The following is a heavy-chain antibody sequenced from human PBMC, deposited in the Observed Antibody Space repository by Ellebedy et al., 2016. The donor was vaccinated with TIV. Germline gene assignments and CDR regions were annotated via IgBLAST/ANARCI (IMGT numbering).Heavy chain of an antibody. V-gene: IGHV1-3*01. Sequence: ASVKVSCKASGFIFTEYYIHWVRRAPGQRPEWMGWINAGKGNTKYSQKFQGRITITRDTSATTAYMELSRLRSEDTAVYYCARITYASGWYFDYWGQGTLVTVSS. D-gene: IGHD6-19*01. J-gene: IGHJ4*02. CDR3: ARITYASGWYFDY. CDR2: INAGKGNT. CDR1: GFIFTEYY.